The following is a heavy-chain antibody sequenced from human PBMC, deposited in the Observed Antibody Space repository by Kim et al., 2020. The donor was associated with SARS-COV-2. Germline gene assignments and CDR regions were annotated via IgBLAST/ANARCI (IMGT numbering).Heavy chain of an antibody. CDR2: IYYSGST. J-gene: IGHJ2*01. CDR3: ARSRGTRDSSGYHYWYFDL. D-gene: IGHD3-22*01. CDR1: GGSISSGGYY. V-gene: IGHV4-31*03. Sequence: SETLSLTCTVSGGSISSGGYYWSWIRQHPGKGLEWIGYIYYSGSTYYNPSLKSRVTISVDTSKNQFSLKLSSVTAADTAVYYCARSRGTRDSSGYHYWYFDLCGRGTLVTVSS.